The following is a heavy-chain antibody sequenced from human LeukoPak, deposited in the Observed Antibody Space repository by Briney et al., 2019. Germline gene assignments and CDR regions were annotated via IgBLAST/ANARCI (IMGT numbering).Heavy chain of an antibody. CDR2: ISSSSIYI. D-gene: IGHD3-10*01. Sequence: GGSLRLSCAASGFTFSSYSMNWVRQAPGKGLEWVSSISSSSIYIYYADSVKGRFTISRDNAKNSLYLQMNSLRAEDTAVYYCAKGGSITMIRGRGAFDIWGQGTMVSVSS. J-gene: IGHJ3*02. CDR3: AKGGSITMIRGRGAFDI. V-gene: IGHV3-21*04. CDR1: GFTFSSYS.